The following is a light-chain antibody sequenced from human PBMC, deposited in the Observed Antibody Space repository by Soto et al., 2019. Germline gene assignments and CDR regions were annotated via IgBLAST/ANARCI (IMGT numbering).Light chain of an antibody. CDR3: QQYGSSGT. Sequence: ETVLTHSPATLSLSPCERASLSLSASQSVFSSLAWYQQKPGQAPRLLIYGASSRATGIPDRFSGSGSGTDFTLTISRLEPEDFAVYYCQQYGSSGTFGQGTKVDI. J-gene: IGKJ1*01. CDR2: GAS. CDR1: QSVFSS. V-gene: IGKV3-20*01.